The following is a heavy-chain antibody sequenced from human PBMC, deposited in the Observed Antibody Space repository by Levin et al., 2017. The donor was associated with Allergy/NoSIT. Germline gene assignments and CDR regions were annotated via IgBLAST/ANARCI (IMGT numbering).Heavy chain of an antibody. CDR3: AKALRSGGSCPAY. V-gene: IGHV3-30*18. Sequence: LSLTCAASGFIFSSSGMHWVRQAPGKGLEWVAVISYDGSNKYYADSVKGRFTISRDNSKNTLYLQMNSLRAEDTAVYYCAKALRSGGSCPAYWGQGTLVTVSS. CDR1: GFIFSSSG. J-gene: IGHJ4*02. CDR2: ISYDGSNK. D-gene: IGHD2-15*01.